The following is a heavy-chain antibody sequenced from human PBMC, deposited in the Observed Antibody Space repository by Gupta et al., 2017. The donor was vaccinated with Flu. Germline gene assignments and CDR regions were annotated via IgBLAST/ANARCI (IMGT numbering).Heavy chain of an antibody. D-gene: IGHD6-13*01. CDR1: DYTFTSYG. CDR3: ARVNKQVGSWYQPYDAFDI. V-gene: IGHV1-18*01. CDR2: ISAYNGNT. J-gene: IGHJ3*02. Sequence: QVQLVQSGAEVKKPGASVTVSCKASDYTFTSYGISWVRQAPGQGLEWMGWISAYNGNTNYAQKLQGRVTMTTDTSTSTSYMELRSLRSDDTAVYYCARVNKQVGSWYQPYDAFDIWCQGPMVTVSS.